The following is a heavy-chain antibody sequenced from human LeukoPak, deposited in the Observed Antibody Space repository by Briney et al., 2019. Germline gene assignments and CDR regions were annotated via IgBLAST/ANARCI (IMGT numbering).Heavy chain of an antibody. CDR1: GFTFSSYS. Sequence: PGGSLRLSCAASGFTFSSYSMNWVRQAPGKGLEWVSSISSSSSYIYYADSVKGRFTISRDNAKNSLYLQMNSLRAEDTAVYYCARDSGNGGYSSSCFDYWGQGTLVTVSS. J-gene: IGHJ4*02. CDR3: ARDSGNGGYSSSCFDY. D-gene: IGHD6-13*01. V-gene: IGHV3-21*01. CDR2: ISSSSSYI.